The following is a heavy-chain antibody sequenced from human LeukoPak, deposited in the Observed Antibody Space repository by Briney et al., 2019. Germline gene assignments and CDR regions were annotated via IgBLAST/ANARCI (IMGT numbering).Heavy chain of an antibody. CDR3: GRGGYDVLSGYYTMFDY. CDR1: GFTFRSYS. D-gene: IGHD3-3*01. Sequence: PGGSLRLSCAASGFTFRSYSMNWVSQAPGKGLEWVSYISSGSSATYYADSVKGRFTVSRDNAKNSLYLQMNSLRDEDAAVYYCGRGGYDVLSGYYTMFDYWGQGTLVTVSS. J-gene: IGHJ4*02. V-gene: IGHV3-48*02. CDR2: ISSGSSAT.